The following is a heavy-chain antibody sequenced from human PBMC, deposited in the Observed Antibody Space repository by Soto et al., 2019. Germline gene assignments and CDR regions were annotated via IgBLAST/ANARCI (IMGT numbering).Heavy chain of an antibody. CDR2: ISSSGGST. J-gene: IGHJ4*02. V-gene: IGHV3-23*01. CDR1: GFTFSSYA. Sequence: GGSLRLSCAASGFTFSSYAMSWVRQAPGKGLEWVSAISSSGGSTYYADSVTGRFTISRDNAKNPLYLQMNSLRDEDTAVYYCAREPARAKRGYSYGPGYWGQGTLVTVSS. CDR3: AREPARAKRGYSYGPGY. D-gene: IGHD5-18*01.